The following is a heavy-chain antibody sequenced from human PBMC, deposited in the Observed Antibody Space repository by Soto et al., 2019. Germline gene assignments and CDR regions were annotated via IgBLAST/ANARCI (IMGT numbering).Heavy chain of an antibody. Sequence: PSETLSLTCTVSGGSISCGGYYWSWIRQHPGKGLEWIGYIYYSGSTYYNPSLKSRVTISVDTSKNQFSLKLSSVTAADTAVYYCARKGRGYSYGQLDYWGQGTLVTSPQ. CDR3: ARKGRGYSYGQLDY. D-gene: IGHD5-18*01. V-gene: IGHV4-31*03. CDR2: IYYSGST. CDR1: GGSISCGGYY. J-gene: IGHJ4*02.